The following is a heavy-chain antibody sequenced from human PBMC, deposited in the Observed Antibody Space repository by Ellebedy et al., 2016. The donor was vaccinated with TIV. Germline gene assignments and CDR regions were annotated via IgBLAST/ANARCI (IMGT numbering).Heavy chain of an antibody. CDR1: GFTFSSCG. CDR3: AKVESGSYQSPFDY. J-gene: IGHJ4*02. Sequence: GGSLRLXCAASGFTFSSCGMHWVRQAPGKGLEWVAVIWYDGSYKYYADSVKGRFTISRDNSNNTLYLQINSLRAEDTAVYYCAKVESGSYQSPFDYWGQGTLVTVSS. CDR2: IWYDGSYK. D-gene: IGHD1-26*01. V-gene: IGHV3-33*06.